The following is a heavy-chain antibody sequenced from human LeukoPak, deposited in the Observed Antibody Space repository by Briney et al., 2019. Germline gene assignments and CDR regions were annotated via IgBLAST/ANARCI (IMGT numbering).Heavy chain of an antibody. D-gene: IGHD6-6*01. CDR2: INSGGSGT. Sequence: PGGSLRLSCAASGFNFSSHWMHWVRQTPGKGLVWVSRINSGGSGTSYADSVEGRFTVSRDNAKNTLYLQVNNLRAEDTAVYYCARGPNSNWSGLDFWGQGTLLTVSS. V-gene: IGHV3-74*01. CDR3: ARGPNSNWSGLDF. J-gene: IGHJ4*02. CDR1: GFNFSSHW.